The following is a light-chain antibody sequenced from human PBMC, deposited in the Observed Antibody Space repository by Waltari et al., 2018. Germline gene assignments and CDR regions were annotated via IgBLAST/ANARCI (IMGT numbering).Light chain of an antibody. V-gene: IGKV1-5*03. CDR1: QSVGTW. Sequence: DIQMTQSPSTLSASVGDRVTISCRARQSVGTWLAWYQQKPGKAPKLLIYMASSLESGVPSRFSGSGSGRAFTLTISSLQPDDFATYSCQPYSSFSTLGQGTKVDI. CDR3: QPYSSFST. CDR2: MAS. J-gene: IGKJ2*01.